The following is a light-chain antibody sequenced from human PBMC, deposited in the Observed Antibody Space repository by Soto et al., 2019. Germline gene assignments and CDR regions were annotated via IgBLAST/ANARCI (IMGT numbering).Light chain of an antibody. CDR1: QNIYNN. CDR2: FAS. J-gene: IGKJ4*01. Sequence: EIVMSQSPATLSVSPGEKVTLSCRASQNIYNNLAWYQQKPGQVPRLLIYFASTRATGIQSRFSGSGSATEFTLTISALQSEDFAVYYCQQYSDWPLTFGGGTKVE. CDR3: QQYSDWPLT. V-gene: IGKV3-15*01.